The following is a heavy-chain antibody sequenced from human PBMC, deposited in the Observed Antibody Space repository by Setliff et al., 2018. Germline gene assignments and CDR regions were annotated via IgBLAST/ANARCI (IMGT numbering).Heavy chain of an antibody. CDR1: GGSFSDSH. J-gene: IGHJ3*02. D-gene: IGHD4-17*01. Sequence: SETLSLTCAVYGGSFSDSHWSWIRQPPGKGLEWIGEIDQGGSTNYNPSLKSRVTISLDTSKNQFSLKLSSVTAADTAVYYCARLTTLTTWFELGAFDIWGQGTMVTVSS. V-gene: IGHV4-34*01. CDR2: IDQGGST. CDR3: ARLTTLTTWFELGAFDI.